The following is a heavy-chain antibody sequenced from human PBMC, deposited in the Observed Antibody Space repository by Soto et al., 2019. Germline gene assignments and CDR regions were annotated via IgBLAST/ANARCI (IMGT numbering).Heavy chain of an antibody. Sequence: SGPTLVNPTETLTLTCTFSGLSFYTNGVGVGWIRQPPGKALEWLALIYWDDGTRYSPSLRSRITITKDTPKNQVVLTMSNMDPADTATYYCVHRMFDSRGFPPFTHWGQGTLVTVSS. D-gene: IGHD3-22*01. CDR2: IYWDDGT. CDR1: GLSFYTNGVG. J-gene: IGHJ4*02. CDR3: VHRMFDSRGFPPFTH. V-gene: IGHV2-5*02.